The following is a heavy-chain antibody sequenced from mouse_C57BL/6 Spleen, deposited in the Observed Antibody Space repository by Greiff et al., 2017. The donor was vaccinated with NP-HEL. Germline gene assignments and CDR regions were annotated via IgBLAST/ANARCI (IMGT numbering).Heavy chain of an antibody. Sequence: QVVESGAELVRPGASVKMSCTASGFNIKDYYMHWVKQRPEQGLEWIGRIDPEDGDTEYAPTFQGKATMTADTSSNTAYLQLSSLTTEDTAGYYCTSGFYDGSLADWGQGTLVTVSA. D-gene: IGHD2-3*01. J-gene: IGHJ3*01. CDR3: TSGFYDGSLAD. V-gene: IGHV14-1*01. CDR1: GFNIKDYY. CDR2: IDPEDGDT.